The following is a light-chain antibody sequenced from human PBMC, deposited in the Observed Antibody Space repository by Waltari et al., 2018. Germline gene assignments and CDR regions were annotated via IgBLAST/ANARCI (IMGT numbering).Light chain of an antibody. CDR2: LVS. Sequence: DIVMTQSPLSLPVTPGEPASITCRSSQSLMHSSGNKYFDWYLQKPGQSPQLLIYLVSNRASGVPDRFSGSGSGTDFVLKISRVEAEDVGVYYCMQAQETPYTFGQGTKLEIK. CDR3: MQAQETPYT. V-gene: IGKV2-28*01. J-gene: IGKJ2*01. CDR1: QSLMHSSGNKY.